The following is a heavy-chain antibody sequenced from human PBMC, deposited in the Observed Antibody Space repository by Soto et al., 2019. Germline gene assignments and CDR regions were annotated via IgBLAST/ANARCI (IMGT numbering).Heavy chain of an antibody. V-gene: IGHV3-72*01. CDR1: GFTFSEHH. CDR2: VRNRANGHTT. D-gene: IGHD2-21*02. CDR3: ARVRTYRWGLDDLDI. Sequence: GGSLRLSCAASGFTFSEHHMDWVRQAPGKGLEWVGRVRNRANGHTTEYAASVRGRFTISRDDSQNSLFLQMNSLKSEDTAIYYRARVRTYRWGLDDLDIWGQGTMVTVSS. J-gene: IGHJ3*02.